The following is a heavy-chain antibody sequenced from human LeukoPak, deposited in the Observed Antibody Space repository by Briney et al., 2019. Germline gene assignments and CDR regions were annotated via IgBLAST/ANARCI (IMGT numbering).Heavy chain of an antibody. D-gene: IGHD6-6*01. CDR1: GFTFSSYA. V-gene: IGHV3-23*01. J-gene: IGHJ4*02. CDR3: AKDLAALRYSSSGDY. Sequence: GGSLRLSCAASGFTFSSYAMSWVRQAPGEGLEWVSAISGSGGSTYYADTVKGRFTISRDNSKNTLYLKMNSLRAEDTAVYYCAKDLAALRYSSSGDYWGQGTLVTVSS. CDR2: ISGSGGST.